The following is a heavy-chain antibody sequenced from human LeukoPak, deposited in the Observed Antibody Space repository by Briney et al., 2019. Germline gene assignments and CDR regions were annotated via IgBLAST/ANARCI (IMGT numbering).Heavy chain of an antibody. J-gene: IGHJ4*02. CDR2: ISGNGVNT. CDR3: AKLFSHAVTRDF. D-gene: IGHD4-23*01. V-gene: IGHV3-23*01. CDR1: GFTFSSYA. Sequence: PGGSLRLSCAASGFTFSSYAMSWVRQAPGKGLEWASAISGNGVNTYYADSVKGRFTISRDNSKNTLYLQMNSLRAEDTAVYYCAKLFSHAVTRDFWGQGTLVTVSS.